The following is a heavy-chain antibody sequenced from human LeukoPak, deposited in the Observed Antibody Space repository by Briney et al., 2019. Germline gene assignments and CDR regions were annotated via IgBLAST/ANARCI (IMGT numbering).Heavy chain of an antibody. D-gene: IGHD3-9*01. J-gene: IGHJ4*02. Sequence: SSETLSLTCTVSGGSISSYYWSWIRQPPGKGLEWIGYIYYSGSTNYNPSLKSRVTISVDTSKNQFPLKLSSVTAADTAVYYCARSYYDILTGYSLWGQGTLVTVSS. V-gene: IGHV4-59*01. CDR3: ARSYYDILTGYSL. CDR2: IYYSGST. CDR1: GGSISSYY.